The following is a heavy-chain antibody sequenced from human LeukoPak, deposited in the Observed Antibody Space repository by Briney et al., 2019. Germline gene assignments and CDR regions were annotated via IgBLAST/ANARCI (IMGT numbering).Heavy chain of an antibody. CDR3: ARGVSSGWGLKVYYFDY. Sequence: GGSLRLSCVGSGFTFSRYWLNWVRQAPGKGLEWVANMNQDGSEIYYLDSVKGRFTISRDNAKNSLYLQMNSLRAEDTAVYYCARGVSSGWGLKVYYFDYWGQGTLVTVSS. D-gene: IGHD6-19*01. J-gene: IGHJ4*02. CDR2: MNQDGSEI. V-gene: IGHV3-7*01. CDR1: GFTFSRYW.